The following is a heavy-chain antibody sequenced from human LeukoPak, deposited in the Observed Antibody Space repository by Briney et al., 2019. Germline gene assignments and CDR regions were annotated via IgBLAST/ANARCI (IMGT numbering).Heavy chain of an antibody. V-gene: IGHV1-8*01. J-gene: IGHJ4*02. CDR2: MNPNTGGS. D-gene: IGHD3-3*01. CDR3: ARTGEGDFWSGYSLGYFDY. CDR1: GYTFPSYS. Sequence: ASVKVSCKASGYTFPSYSINWVRQATGQGLEWMGWMNPNTGGSGPAQKFQGRVTMTYNTPISTAYMELSRLRSDDTAVYYCARTGEGDFWSGYSLGYFDYWGQGTLVTVSS.